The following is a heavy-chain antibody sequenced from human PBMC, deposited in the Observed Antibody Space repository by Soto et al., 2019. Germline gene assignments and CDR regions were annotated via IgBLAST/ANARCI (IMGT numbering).Heavy chain of an antibody. CDR2: IYPGDSDT. CDR1: GYSFTSYW. D-gene: IGHD3-22*01. J-gene: IGHJ3*02. Sequence: PGESLKISCKGSGYSFTSYWIGWVRQMPGKGLEWMGIIYPGDSDTRYSPSFQGQVTISADKSISTAYLQWSSLKASDTAMYYCARLGVRDYYDSSGPISAFDIWGQGTMVTLSS. V-gene: IGHV5-51*01. CDR3: ARLGVRDYYDSSGPISAFDI.